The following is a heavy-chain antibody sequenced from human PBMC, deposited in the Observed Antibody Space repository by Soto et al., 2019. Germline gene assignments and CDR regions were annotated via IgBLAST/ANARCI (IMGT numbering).Heavy chain of an antibody. V-gene: IGHV1-69*01. CDR2: IITLFGTT. CDR3: ASTSSWGGSKSFEY. CDR1: GGTFNSYD. Sequence: QVQLVQSGTEVKKPGSSVKLSCKASGGTFNSYDFSWVRQAPGQGLEWMGGIITLFGTTNYAQKFQGRVTITADESTSTAYMDVSSLRSEDTAVYYCASTSSWGGSKSFEYWGQGTLVTVSS. D-gene: IGHD5-12*01. J-gene: IGHJ4*02.